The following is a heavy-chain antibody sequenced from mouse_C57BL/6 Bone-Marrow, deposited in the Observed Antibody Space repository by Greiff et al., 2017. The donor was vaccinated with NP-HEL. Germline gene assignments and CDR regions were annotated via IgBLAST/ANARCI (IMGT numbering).Heavy chain of an antibody. CDR2: IDPSDSEP. D-gene: IGHD2-4*01. Sequence: VQLQQPGAELVRPGSSVKLSCKASGYTFTSYWMHWVKQRPIQGLEWIGNIDPSDSEPHYNQKFKDKATLTVDKSSSTAYMQLSSLTSEDAAVYYCSHDWVDYWGQGTTLTVSS. CDR3: SHDWVDY. J-gene: IGHJ2*01. CDR1: GYTFTSYW. V-gene: IGHV1-52*01.